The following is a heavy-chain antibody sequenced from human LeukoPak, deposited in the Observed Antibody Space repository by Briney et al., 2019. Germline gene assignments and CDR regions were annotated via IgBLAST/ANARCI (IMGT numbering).Heavy chain of an antibody. Sequence: SETLSLTCTVSGDSISSSYYYWGWIRQPPGKGLEWIGSIDYSGGTYYNPSLRSRVSISVDTSKNQFSLKLSSVTAADTAVYSCAGFTFFRGVITFDYWGQGTLVTVSS. J-gene: IGHJ4*02. CDR1: GDSISSSYYY. CDR3: AGFTFFRGVITFDY. CDR2: IDYSGGT. V-gene: IGHV4-39*07. D-gene: IGHD3-10*01.